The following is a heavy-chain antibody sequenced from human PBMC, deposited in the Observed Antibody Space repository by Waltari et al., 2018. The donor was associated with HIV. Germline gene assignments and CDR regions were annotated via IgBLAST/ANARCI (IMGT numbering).Heavy chain of an antibody. J-gene: IGHJ4*02. CDR3: ARPSDILTGNYYFDY. CDR1: GYNFGTYW. V-gene: IGHV5-51*01. CDR2: IYPRDSDT. Sequence: EVQLVQSAAEVKKPGESLKISCRTSGYNFGTYWIAWVRQVPGGGLEWMGIIYPRDSDTRYSPSFQGQVTISADWSIHTAYLQWSNLQVSDTALYFCARPSDILTGNYYFDYWGQGTLVTVSS. D-gene: IGHD3-9*01.